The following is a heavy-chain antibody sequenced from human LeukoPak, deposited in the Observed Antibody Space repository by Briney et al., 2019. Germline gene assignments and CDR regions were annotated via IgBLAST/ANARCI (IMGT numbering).Heavy chain of an antibody. D-gene: IGHD3-16*02. J-gene: IGHJ4*02. CDR1: GFTFSSYG. Sequence: PGGSLRLSCAASGFTFSSYGMHWVRQAPGKGLEWVSYISSSSSTIYYAGSVKGRFTISRDNAKNSLYLQMSSLRDEDTAVYYCARGYLSGFDYWGQGTLVTVSS. CDR2: ISSSSSTI. V-gene: IGHV3-48*02. CDR3: ARGYLSGFDY.